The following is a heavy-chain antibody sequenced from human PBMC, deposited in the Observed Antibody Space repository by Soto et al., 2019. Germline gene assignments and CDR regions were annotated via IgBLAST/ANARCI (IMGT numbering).Heavy chain of an antibody. J-gene: IGHJ6*03. Sequence: GGSLILSCAAAGFTFEYYAMHWVRQEPGKGLEWVSGISWKSGRIGYADSVKGRFTISRDNAKNSLYLQMNSLRPEDSALYYCAKDPSPAPQYYMDVWGKGTTVTVSS. CDR3: AKDPSPAPQYYMDV. CDR2: ISWKSGRI. CDR1: GFTFEYYA. D-gene: IGHD6-25*01. V-gene: IGHV3-9*01.